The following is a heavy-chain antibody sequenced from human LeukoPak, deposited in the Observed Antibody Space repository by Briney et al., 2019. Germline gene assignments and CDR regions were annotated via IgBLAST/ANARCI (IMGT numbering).Heavy chain of an antibody. CDR2: IYYSGST. CDR3: ARVSPTRAYYYYYMDV. CDR1: GGSISSHY. Sequence: PSETLSLTCTVSGGSISSHYWSWIRQPPGKGLEWIGYIYYSGSTNYNPSLKSRVTISVDTSKNQFSLKLSSVTAADTAVYYCARVSPTRAYYYYYMDVWGKGTTVTVSS. D-gene: IGHD5-24*01. J-gene: IGHJ6*03. V-gene: IGHV4-59*11.